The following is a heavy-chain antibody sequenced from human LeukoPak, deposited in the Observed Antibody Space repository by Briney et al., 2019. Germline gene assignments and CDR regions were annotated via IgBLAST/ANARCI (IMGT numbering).Heavy chain of an antibody. CDR1: GGTFSSYA. J-gene: IGHJ4*02. D-gene: IGHD3-10*01. V-gene: IGHV1-69*04. CDR2: IIPILGIA. CDR3: ANHYGSGSYFPRYFDY. Sequence: ASVKVSCKASGGTFSSYATSWVRQAPGQGLEWMGRIIPILGIANYAQKFQGRVTITADKSTSTAYMELSSLRSEDTAVYYCANHYGSGSYFPRYFDYWGQGTLVTVSS.